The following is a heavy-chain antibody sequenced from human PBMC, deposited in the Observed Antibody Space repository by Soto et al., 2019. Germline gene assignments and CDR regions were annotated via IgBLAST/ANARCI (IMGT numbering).Heavy chain of an antibody. D-gene: IGHD3-3*01. CDR1: GFTFSSYA. Sequence: GGSLRLSCAAAGFTFSSYAMGWVRQAPGKGLEWVSAISGSGGSTYYADSVKGRFTISRDNSKNTLYLQMNSLRAEDTAVYYCANEGTHVLLFLEWSSYYYYYYMDVWGKGTTVTVSS. V-gene: IGHV3-23*01. CDR2: ISGSGGST. CDR3: ANEGTHVLLFLEWSSYYYYYYMDV. J-gene: IGHJ6*03.